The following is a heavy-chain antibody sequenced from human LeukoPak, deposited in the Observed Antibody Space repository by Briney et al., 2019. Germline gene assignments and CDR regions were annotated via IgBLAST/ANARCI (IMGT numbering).Heavy chain of an antibody. J-gene: IGHJ4*02. Sequence: GGSLRLSCAASGFTFSSYSMNWVRQAPGKGLEWVSYISSSSSTIYYADSVKGRFTISRDNAKNSLYLQMNSIRDEDTAVYSCARDRSGGYYGSVDYWGQGTLVTVSS. CDR3: ARDRSGGYYGSVDY. V-gene: IGHV3-48*02. CDR2: ISSSSSTI. D-gene: IGHD3-10*01. CDR1: GFTFSSYS.